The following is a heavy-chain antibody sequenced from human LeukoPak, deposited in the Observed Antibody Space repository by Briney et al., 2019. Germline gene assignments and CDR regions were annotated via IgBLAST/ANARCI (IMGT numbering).Heavy chain of an antibody. CDR2: TSSSGSTI. V-gene: IGHV3-48*03. CDR3: ARGGFNYDSYHFDY. J-gene: IGHJ4*02. D-gene: IGHD5-18*01. Sequence: PGGSLRLSCAASGFTFSSYEMNWVRQAPGKGLEWVSYTSSSGSTIYYADSVKGRFTISRDNAKNSLYLQMNSLRAEDTAVYYCARGGFNYDSYHFDYWGQGTLVTVSS. CDR1: GFTFSSYE.